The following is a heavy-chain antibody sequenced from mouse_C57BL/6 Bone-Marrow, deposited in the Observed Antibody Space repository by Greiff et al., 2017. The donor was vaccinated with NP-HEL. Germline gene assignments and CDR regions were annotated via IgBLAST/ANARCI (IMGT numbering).Heavy chain of an antibody. V-gene: IGHV14-1*01. CDR3: TSIYYYYGSSYDY. Sequence: EVKLQESGAELVRPGASVKLSCTASGFNIKDYYMHWVKQRPEQGLEWIGRIDPEDGDTEYAPKFQGKATMTADTSSNTAYLQRSSLTSEDTAVYYCTSIYYYYGSSYDYWGQGTTLTVSS. D-gene: IGHD1-1*01. CDR1: GFNIKDYY. CDR2: IDPEDGDT. J-gene: IGHJ2*01.